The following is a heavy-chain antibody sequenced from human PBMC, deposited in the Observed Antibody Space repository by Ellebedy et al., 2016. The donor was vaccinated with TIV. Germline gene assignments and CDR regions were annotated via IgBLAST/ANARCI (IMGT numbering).Heavy chain of an antibody. CDR2: IYPDDSDI. Sequence: GESLKISXQGSGYRFTSYWIGWVRQMPGKGLEWMGIIYPDDSDIRYSPSFQGQVTIAADKSISTAYLQWSSLKASDSATYYCARHDFGLRAMDVWGQGTTVTVSS. D-gene: IGHD5/OR15-5a*01. V-gene: IGHV5-51*01. CDR3: ARHDFGLRAMDV. J-gene: IGHJ6*02. CDR1: GYRFTSYW.